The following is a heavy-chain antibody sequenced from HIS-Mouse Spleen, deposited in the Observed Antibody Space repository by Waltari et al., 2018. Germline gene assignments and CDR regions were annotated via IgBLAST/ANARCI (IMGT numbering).Heavy chain of an antibody. Sequence: QVQLQQWGAGLLKPAETLSLTCAAYGGPFSGYYWSWIRQPPGKGLEWIGEINHSGSTNYNPSLKSRVTISVDTSKNQFSLKLSSVTAADTAVYYCAREGDFDYWGQGTLVTVSS. CDR1: GGPFSGYY. V-gene: IGHV4-34*01. CDR3: AREGDFDY. CDR2: INHSGST. J-gene: IGHJ4*02.